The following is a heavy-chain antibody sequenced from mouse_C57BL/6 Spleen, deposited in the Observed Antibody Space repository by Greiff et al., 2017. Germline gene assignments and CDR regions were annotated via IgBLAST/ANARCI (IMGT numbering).Heavy chain of an antibody. CDR1: GYTFTSYG. D-gene: IGHD2-3*01. Sequence: VQLQQSGAELARPGASVKLSCKASGYTFTSYGISWVKQRTGQGLEWIGEIYPRSGNTYYNEKFKGKATLTADKSSSTAYMELRSLTSEDSAVYFCARSGGLLEDWFAYWGQGTLVTVSA. V-gene: IGHV1-81*01. CDR2: IYPRSGNT. CDR3: ARSGGLLEDWFAY. J-gene: IGHJ3*01.